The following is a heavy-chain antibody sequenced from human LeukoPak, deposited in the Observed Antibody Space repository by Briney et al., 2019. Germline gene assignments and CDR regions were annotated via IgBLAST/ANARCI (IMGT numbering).Heavy chain of an antibody. CDR3: AREVLLGSYQLLYGWFDP. CDR2: IIPIFGTA. Sequence: SVKVSCKASGGTFSSYAISWVRQAPGQGLEWMGGIIPIFGTANYAQKFQGRVTITADESTSTAYMELSSLRSEDTAVYYCAREVLLGSYQLLYGWFDPWGQGTLVTVSS. V-gene: IGHV1-69*13. D-gene: IGHD2-2*02. CDR1: GGTFSSYA. J-gene: IGHJ5*02.